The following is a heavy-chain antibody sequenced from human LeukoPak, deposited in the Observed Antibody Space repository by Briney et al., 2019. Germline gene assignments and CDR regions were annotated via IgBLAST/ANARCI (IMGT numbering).Heavy chain of an antibody. CDR1: GFTGSHNY. CDR2: THSSGGT. CDR3: AKGPERWELFDY. V-gene: IGHV3-53*01. J-gene: IGHJ4*02. Sequence: GGSLRLSCAASGFTGSHNYMSWVRQAPGKGLEWVSATHSSGGTYYADSVKGRFTITRDTSKNTLYLQMNSLRAEDTAVYYCAKGPERWELFDYWGQGTLVTVSS. D-gene: IGHD1-26*01.